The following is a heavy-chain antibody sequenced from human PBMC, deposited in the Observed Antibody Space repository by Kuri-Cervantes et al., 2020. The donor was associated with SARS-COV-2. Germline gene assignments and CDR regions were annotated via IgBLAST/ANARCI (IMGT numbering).Heavy chain of an antibody. CDR1: GFTFDDYG. Sequence: GESLKISCAASGFTFDDYGMSWVRQAPGKGLEWVSGINWNGGSTGYADSVKGRFTISRDNAKNSLYLQMNSLRAEDTAVYYCARDPDSGSYIDDAFDIWGQGTMVTVSS. D-gene: IGHD1-26*01. J-gene: IGHJ3*02. CDR3: ARDPDSGSYIDDAFDI. CDR2: INWNGGST. V-gene: IGHV3-20*04.